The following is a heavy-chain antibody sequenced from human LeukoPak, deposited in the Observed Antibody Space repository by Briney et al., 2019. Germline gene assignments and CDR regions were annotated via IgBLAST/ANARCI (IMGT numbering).Heavy chain of an antibody. CDR2: INPDSGFT. Sequence: ASVKVSCKASGYRFTDDYMHWVRQAPGQGLEWMGWINPDSGFTVYAQKFQGRVTMTRDTSISTAYMVVRRLRSDDTAVYYCAPTSEAYTSNWNVWGQGTLVTVSS. CDR1: GYRFTDDY. D-gene: IGHD1-20*01. J-gene: IGHJ4*02. CDR3: APTSEAYTSNWNV. V-gene: IGHV1-2*02.